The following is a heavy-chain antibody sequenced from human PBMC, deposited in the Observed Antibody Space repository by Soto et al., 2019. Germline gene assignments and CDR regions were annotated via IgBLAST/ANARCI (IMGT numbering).Heavy chain of an antibody. Sequence: ASVKVSCKASGYTFTSYGISWVRQAPGQGLEWMGWISAYNGNTNYAQKLQGRVTMTTDTSTSTAYMELRSLRSDDTAVYYCGRIETYYDILPGYYKPLYFDYWGQGTLVTVSS. J-gene: IGHJ4*02. D-gene: IGHD3-9*01. V-gene: IGHV1-18*01. CDR2: ISAYNGNT. CDR1: GYTFTSYG. CDR3: GRIETYYDILPGYYKPLYFDY.